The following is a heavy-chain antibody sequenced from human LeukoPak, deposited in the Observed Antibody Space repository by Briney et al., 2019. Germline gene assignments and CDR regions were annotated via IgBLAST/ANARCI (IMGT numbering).Heavy chain of an antibody. J-gene: IGHJ4*02. D-gene: IGHD6-19*01. CDR3: ARFSSGWSPSGFDY. V-gene: IGHV3-74*01. CDR2: INSDGTTT. Sequence: GGSLRLSCAASEFTFSGSAMHWVRQGPGKELTWVSHINSDGTTTNYADSAKGRPTISRDNAKNTLYLQMNSLRVEDTAVYYCARFSSGWSPSGFDYWGQGTLVTVSS. CDR1: EFTFSGSA.